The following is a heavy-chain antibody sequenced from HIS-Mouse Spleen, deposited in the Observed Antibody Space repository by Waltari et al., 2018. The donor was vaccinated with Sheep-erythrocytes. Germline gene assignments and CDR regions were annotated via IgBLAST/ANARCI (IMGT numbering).Heavy chain of an antibody. J-gene: IGHJ4*02. V-gene: IGHV1-2*02. CDR3: ARVGRYSRTDY. Sequence: QVQLVQSGAEVKKPGASVKVSCKASGYTFTGYYMHWVRQAPGPGLEWMGWINTNSGGTNYAQKVQGRVIMTRDTSISTAYMELSRLRSDDTAVYYCARVGRYSRTDYWGQGTLVTVSS. CDR2: INTNSGGT. CDR1: GYTFTGYY. D-gene: IGHD6-13*01.